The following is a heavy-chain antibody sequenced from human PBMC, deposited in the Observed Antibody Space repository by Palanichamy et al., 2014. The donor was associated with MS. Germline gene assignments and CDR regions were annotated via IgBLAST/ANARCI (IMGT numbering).Heavy chain of an antibody. V-gene: IGHV3-21*06. CDR1: GFSFSTYA. D-gene: IGHD6-25*01. Sequence: EVQLVESGGGLVKPGGSLRLSCAASGFSFSTYAMNWVRQAPGKGLEWVSSISITSSHIYYADSMRGRFAISRDNAKNSVFLQMNSLRAEDTALYYCARGDFRLQRDDPLDIWGQGTMVTVSS. CDR3: ARGDFRLQRDDPLDI. J-gene: IGHJ3*02. CDR2: ISITSSHI.